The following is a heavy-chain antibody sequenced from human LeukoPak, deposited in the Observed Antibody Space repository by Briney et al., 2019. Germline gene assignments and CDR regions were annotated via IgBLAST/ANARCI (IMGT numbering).Heavy chain of an antibody. CDR3: VYYYDSSGYFN. CDR2: IYHSGSA. D-gene: IGHD3-22*01. Sequence: SETLSLTCAVSGVSIDSGNWWIWVRQPPGKGLEWIGEIYHSGSAKYNPSLKSRVTISVDKSKNQFSLRLSSVTAADTAVYYCVYYYDSSGYFNWGQGTLVTVSS. J-gene: IGHJ4*02. CDR1: GVSIDSGNW. V-gene: IGHV4-4*02.